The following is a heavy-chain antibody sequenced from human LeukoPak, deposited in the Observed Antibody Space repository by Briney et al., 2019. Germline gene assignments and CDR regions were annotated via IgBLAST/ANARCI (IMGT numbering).Heavy chain of an antibody. V-gene: IGHV1-2*02. Sequence: GASVKVSCKASGYTFTGYYMHWVRQVPGQGLEWMGWINPNSGGTNYAQKFQGRVTMTRDTSISTAYMELSRLRSDDTAVYYCARDHLGYSYGNDYWGQGTLVTVSS. CDR1: GYTFTGYY. CDR3: ARDHLGYSYGNDY. J-gene: IGHJ4*02. D-gene: IGHD5-18*01. CDR2: INPNSGGT.